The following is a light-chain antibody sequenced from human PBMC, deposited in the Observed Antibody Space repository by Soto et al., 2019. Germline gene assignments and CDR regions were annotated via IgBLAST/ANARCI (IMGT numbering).Light chain of an antibody. CDR2: GAS. CDR3: QQDNNWHPRKYT. CDR1: QSVSSN. V-gene: IGKV3-15*01. J-gene: IGKJ2*01. Sequence: EIRMTQSPATLSVSPGERATLSCRASQSVSSNLAWYQQKPGQAPRLLIYGASTRATGIPARFSGSGSGTEFTLTISSLQSEDFAVYYCQQDNNWHPRKYTFGQGTKLEIK.